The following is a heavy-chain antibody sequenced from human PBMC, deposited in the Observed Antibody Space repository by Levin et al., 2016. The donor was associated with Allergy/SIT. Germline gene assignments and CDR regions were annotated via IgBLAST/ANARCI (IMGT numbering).Heavy chain of an antibody. D-gene: IGHD5-18*01. J-gene: IGHJ2*01. CDR2: INHSGST. Sequence: SETLSLTCAVYGGSFSGYYWSWIRQPPGKGLEWIGEINHSGSTNYNPSLKSRVTISVDTSKNQFSLKLSSVTAADTAVYYCARIGYSYGLYYFDLWGRGTLVTVSS. CDR1: GGSFSGYY. V-gene: IGHV4-34*01. CDR3: ARIGYSYGLYYFDL.